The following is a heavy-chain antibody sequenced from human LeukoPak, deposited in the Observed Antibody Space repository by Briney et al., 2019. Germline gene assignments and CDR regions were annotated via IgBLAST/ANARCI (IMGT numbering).Heavy chain of an antibody. CDR3: ARLLKLVRGVIITPNWLDP. D-gene: IGHD3-10*01. Sequence: SETLSLTYTVSGRSISSSSYYWGSIRQPPGKVLEWIGSNYYSRRPYYNPSLKSRVTISVDTSKNQFSLKLSSVTAADTAVYYCARLLKLVRGVIITPNWLDPWGQGTLVTVSS. CDR2: NYYSRRP. J-gene: IGHJ5*02. V-gene: IGHV4-39*01. CDR1: GRSISSSSYY.